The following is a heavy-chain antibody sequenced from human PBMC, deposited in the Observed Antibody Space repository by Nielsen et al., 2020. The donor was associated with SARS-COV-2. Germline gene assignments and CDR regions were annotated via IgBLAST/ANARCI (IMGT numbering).Heavy chain of an antibody. J-gene: IGHJ3*01. CDR3: AKDGVVRGDALDL. Sequence: GESLKISCAASGFTFNIYAMAWVRRAPGRGLQWVTGVSASGGSTYYTDSVKGRFSISRVNSKNTLFLQMHSLRVEDTALYYCAKDGVVRGDALDLWGQGTMVTVSS. V-gene: IGHV3-23*01. D-gene: IGHD3-10*01. CDR2: VSASGGST. CDR1: GFTFNIYA.